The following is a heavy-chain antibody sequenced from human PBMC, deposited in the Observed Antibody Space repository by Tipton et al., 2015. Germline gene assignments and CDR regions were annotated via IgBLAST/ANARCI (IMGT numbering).Heavy chain of an antibody. CDR2: INTDGSST. J-gene: IGHJ6*02. V-gene: IGHV3-74*01. CDR1: GFTFSSYW. CDR3: ARPSYGSGTYYPGSRGYYCGMDV. D-gene: IGHD3-10*01. Sequence: SLRLSCAASGFTFSSYWMHWVRQAPGKGLVWVSRINTDGSSTRYADSVKGRFTVSRDNTKDTLYLQMNSLRAEDTAVYYCARPSYGSGTYYPGSRGYYCGMDVWGQGTTVTVSS.